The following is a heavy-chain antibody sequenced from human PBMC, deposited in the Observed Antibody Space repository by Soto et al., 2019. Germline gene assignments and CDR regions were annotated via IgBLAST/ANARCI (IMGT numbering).Heavy chain of an antibody. J-gene: IGHJ6*03. V-gene: IGHV3-74*01. CDR3: ARIGTGKNSTDV. Sequence: DVQLEESGGGLVQPGGSLRLSCAASGFTFSSYWLHWVRQAPGKGLVWVSRINNDGSRTNYAHSVKGRFTISRDNAKNTVSLQMNSPSAEDTAMYYCARIGTGKNSTDVWGKGTTVTVSS. CDR1: GFTFSSYW. CDR2: INNDGSRT. D-gene: IGHD1-1*01.